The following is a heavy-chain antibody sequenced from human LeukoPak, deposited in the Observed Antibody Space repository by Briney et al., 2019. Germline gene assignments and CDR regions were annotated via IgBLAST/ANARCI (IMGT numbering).Heavy chain of an antibody. CDR3: GRQRGRRVPFDY. V-gene: IGHV4-59*08. CDR2: IYYSGST. Sequence: SQTLSLTCTVSVGSISSYYSSWIRQPPTKGLEWIGYIYYSGSTNYNPSLKSQGTLSVDTSNNHFSLELSSVTSSDPARLYCGRQRGRRVPFDYWGQGTLVTVSS. J-gene: IGHJ4*02. CDR1: VGSISSYY. D-gene: IGHD3-10*01.